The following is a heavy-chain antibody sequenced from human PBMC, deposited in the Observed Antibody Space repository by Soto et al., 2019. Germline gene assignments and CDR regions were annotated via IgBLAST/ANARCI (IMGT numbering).Heavy chain of an antibody. CDR2: IYPGDSDT. V-gene: IGHV5-51*01. D-gene: IGHD1-26*01. CDR3: ARRAKYYYYGMDV. J-gene: IGHJ6*02. Sequence: LGESLKISCKGPGYSFTSYWIGWVRQMPGKGLEWMGIIYPGDSDTRYSPSFQGQVTISADKSIRTAYLQWSSLKASDTAMYYCARRAKYYYYGMDVWGQGTTVTVSS. CDR1: GYSFTSYW.